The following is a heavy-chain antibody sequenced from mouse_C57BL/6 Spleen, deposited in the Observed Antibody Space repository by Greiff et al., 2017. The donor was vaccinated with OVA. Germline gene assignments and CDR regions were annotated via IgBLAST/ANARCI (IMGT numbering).Heavy chain of an antibody. CDR2: ISYDGSN. CDR1: GYSITSGYY. CDR3: ARREGTGTVAY. J-gene: IGHJ3*01. Sequence: EVQLVESGPGLVKPSQSLSLTCSVTGYSITSGYYWNWIRQFPGNKLEWMGYISYDGSNNYNPSLKNRISITRDTSKNQFFLKLNSVTTEDTATYYCARREGTGTVAYWGQGTLVTVSA. D-gene: IGHD4-1*01. V-gene: IGHV3-6*01.